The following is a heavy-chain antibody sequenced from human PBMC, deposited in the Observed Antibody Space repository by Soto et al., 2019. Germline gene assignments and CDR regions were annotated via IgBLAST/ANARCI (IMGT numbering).Heavy chain of an antibody. CDR3: GGEGGGGEEVAGTRHYYYYGMDV. J-gene: IGHJ6*02. Sequence: QVQLVQSGAEVKKPGASVKVSCKASGCTFTSYDINWVRPATGQGLAWMGWLNPNSGNTGNAQKFQGRVTMTRNTSIGTADREQGSLRREDTAGYYCGGEGGGGEEVAGTRHYYYYGMDVWGQGTTVTVSS. D-gene: IGHD6-19*01. V-gene: IGHV1-8*01. CDR1: GCTFTSYD. CDR2: LNPNSGNT.